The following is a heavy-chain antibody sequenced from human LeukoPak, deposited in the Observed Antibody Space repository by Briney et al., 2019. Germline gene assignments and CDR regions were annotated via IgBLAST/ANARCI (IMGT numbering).Heavy chain of an antibody. V-gene: IGHV1-69*01. Sequence: ASVKVSCKASGGTFSSYAISWVRQAPGQGLEWMGGIIPIFGTANYAQKFQGRVTITADESTSTAYMELSSLRSEDTAVYYCARDTPSLYYDSSGYYSDAFDIWGQGTMVTVSS. D-gene: IGHD3-22*01. CDR1: GGTFSSYA. J-gene: IGHJ3*02. CDR3: ARDTPSLYYDSSGYYSDAFDI. CDR2: IIPIFGTA.